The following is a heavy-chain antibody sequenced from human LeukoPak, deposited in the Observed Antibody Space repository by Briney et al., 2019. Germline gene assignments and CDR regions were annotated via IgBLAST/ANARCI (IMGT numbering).Heavy chain of an antibody. CDR1: GFTFSSYE. CDR3: ARDLTSVPTR. J-gene: IGHJ4*02. V-gene: IGHV3-48*03. CDR2: ISSSGNTK. Sequence: PGGSLRLSCAASGFTFSSYEMNWVRQAPGKGLEWFSYISSSGNTKHYVDSVKGRFTISRDNAKNSVYLQMNSLRDEDTAVYYCARDLTSVPTRWGQGTLVTVSS. D-gene: IGHD4-17*01.